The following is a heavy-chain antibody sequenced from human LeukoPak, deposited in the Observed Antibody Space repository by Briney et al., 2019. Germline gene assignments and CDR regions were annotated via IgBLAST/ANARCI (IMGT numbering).Heavy chain of an antibody. J-gene: IGHJ4*02. CDR3: ARLDTMIGLDY. V-gene: IGHV4-4*07. D-gene: IGHD3-22*01. Sequence: ASETLSLTCTVSGGSLSSYYWSWIRQPAGKGLEWIGRIYTSGSTNYNPSLKSRVTMSVDTSKNQFSLKLSSVTAADTGVYYCARLDTMIGLDYWGQGTLVTVSS. CDR2: IYTSGST. CDR1: GGSLSSYY.